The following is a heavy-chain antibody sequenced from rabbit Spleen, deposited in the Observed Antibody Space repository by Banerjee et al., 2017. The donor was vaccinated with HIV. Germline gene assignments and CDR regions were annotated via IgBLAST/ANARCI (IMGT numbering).Heavy chain of an antibody. CDR2: GNT. J-gene: IGHJ4*01. V-gene: IGHV1S29*01. D-gene: IGHD2-1*01. CDR3: ARSGDMWYTYFIL. Sequence: GNTHYASWANGRFTISSHNAQNTLYLQLSSLTAADTATYFCARSGDMWYTYFILWGPGTLVTVS.